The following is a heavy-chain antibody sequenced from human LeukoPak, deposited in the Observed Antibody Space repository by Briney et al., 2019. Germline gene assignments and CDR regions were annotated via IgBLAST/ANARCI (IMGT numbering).Heavy chain of an antibody. D-gene: IGHD3-22*01. CDR1: GGTFSSYT. CDR2: IIPILGIA. CDR3: ARGSLNDSSGYYLNWFDP. Sequence: ASVEVSCKASGGTFSSYTISWVRQAPGQGLEWMGRIIPILGIANYAQKFQGRVTITADKSTSTAYMELSSLRSEDTAVYYCARGSLNDSSGYYLNWFDPWGQGTLVTVSS. J-gene: IGHJ5*02. V-gene: IGHV1-69*02.